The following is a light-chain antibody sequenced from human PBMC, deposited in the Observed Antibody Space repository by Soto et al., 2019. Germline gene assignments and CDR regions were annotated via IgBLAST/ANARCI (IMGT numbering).Light chain of an antibody. J-gene: IGKJ3*01. Sequence: DIQMTQSPSSLSASVGDRVTITCRASQGISNYIAWYQQKPGKAPKLLIYAASTLQSGVPSRFSGSGSGTEFTLTINSLQPEDVATYSCQKYSSVPLFGRGTKVDIK. CDR1: QGISNY. CDR2: AAS. CDR3: QKYSSVPL. V-gene: IGKV1-27*01.